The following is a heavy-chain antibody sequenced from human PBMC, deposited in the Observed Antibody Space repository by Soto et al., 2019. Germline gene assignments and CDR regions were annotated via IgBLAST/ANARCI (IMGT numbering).Heavy chain of an antibody. CDR3: ARDGYYADSSGSKDDGFAY. J-gene: IGHJ4*02. V-gene: IGHV4-59*01. D-gene: IGHD3-22*01. Sequence: SETLSLTCTVSCGSISSDYWSWIRQPPGKGLEWIGYIYYSGSTNYNPSLKSRVTMSIDTSKNQFSLKLSSVTAADTAVYYCARDGYYADSSGSKDDGFAYWGQGTLVTGSS. CDR2: IYYSGST. CDR1: CGSISSDY.